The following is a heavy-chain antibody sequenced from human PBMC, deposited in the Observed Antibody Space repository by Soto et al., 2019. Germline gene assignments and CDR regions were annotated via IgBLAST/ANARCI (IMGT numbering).Heavy chain of an antibody. CDR3: ATRLYCSGGSCRAFDI. D-gene: IGHD2-15*01. CDR2: IYPGDSDT. CDR1: GYSFTSYW. V-gene: IGHV5-51*01. J-gene: IGHJ3*02. Sequence: GESLKISCKGSGYSFTSYWIGWVRQMPGKGLEWMGIIYPGDSDTRYSPSSQGQVTISADKSISTAYLQWSSLKASDTAMYYCATRLYCSGGSCRAFDIWGQGTMVTVSS.